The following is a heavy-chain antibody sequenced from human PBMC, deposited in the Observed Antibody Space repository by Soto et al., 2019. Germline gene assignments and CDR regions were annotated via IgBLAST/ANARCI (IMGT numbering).Heavy chain of an antibody. Sequence: PGGSLRLSCAASGFPFSRYSMHWVRQAPGKGLDWVAVIASHGGGRFYGDSVDGRFSISRENAKNSLYLQMSSLRDEDTAVYYCARDLSGSYFDYWGQGTLVTGSS. CDR1: GFPFSRYS. CDR3: ARDLSGSYFDY. J-gene: IGHJ4*02. D-gene: IGHD1-26*01. V-gene: IGHV3-33*08. CDR2: IASHGGGR.